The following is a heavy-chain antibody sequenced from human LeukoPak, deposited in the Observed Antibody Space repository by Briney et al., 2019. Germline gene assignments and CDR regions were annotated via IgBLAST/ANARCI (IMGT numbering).Heavy chain of an antibody. CDR1: GFTFSSYW. CDR2: INSDGSST. J-gene: IGHJ3*02. V-gene: IGHV3-74*01. D-gene: IGHD7-27*01. CDR3: ARGKLGIDAFDI. Sequence: LTGGSLRLSCAASGFTFSSYWMHWVRQAPGKGLVWVSRINSDGSSTSYADSVKGRFTISRDNAKNTLYLQMNSLRAEDTAVYYCARGKLGIDAFDIWGQGTMVTVSS.